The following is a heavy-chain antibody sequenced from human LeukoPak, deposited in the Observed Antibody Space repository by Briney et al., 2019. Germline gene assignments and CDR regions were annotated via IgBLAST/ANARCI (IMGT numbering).Heavy chain of an antibody. CDR3: AKSVWFGEHTKYYFDY. CDR1: GFTFGSYG. V-gene: IGHV3-30*18. Sequence: QPGGSLRLSCAASGFTFGSYGMHWVRQAPGKGLEWVAVISYDGSNKYYADSVKGRFTISRDNSKNTLYLQMNSLRAEDTAVYYCAKSVWFGEHTKYYFDYWGQGTLVTVSS. D-gene: IGHD3-10*01. J-gene: IGHJ4*02. CDR2: ISYDGSNK.